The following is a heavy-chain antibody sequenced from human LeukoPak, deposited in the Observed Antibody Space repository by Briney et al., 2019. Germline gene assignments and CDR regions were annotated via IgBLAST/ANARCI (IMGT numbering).Heavy chain of an antibody. CDR3: ARGIGYCTNDVCYSYGMDV. V-gene: IGHV3-33*01. Sequence: GGSLRLSCAASGFTFSSYGMHWVRQAPGKGLEWVAVIWYDGSNKYYADSVKGRFTISRDNSKNTLYLQMNSLRAEDTAVYYCARGIGYCTNDVCYSYGMDVWGQGTTVTVSS. J-gene: IGHJ6*02. CDR1: GFTFSSYG. CDR2: IWYDGSNK. D-gene: IGHD2-8*01.